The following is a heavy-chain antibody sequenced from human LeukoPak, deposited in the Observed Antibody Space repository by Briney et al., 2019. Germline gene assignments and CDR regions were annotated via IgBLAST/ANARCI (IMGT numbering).Heavy chain of an antibody. CDR1: GFTFSSHA. CDR3: ARDISGRYSFDY. V-gene: IGHV3-30-3*01. J-gene: IGHJ4*02. Sequence: GGSLRLSCAASGFTFSSHAMHWVRQAPGKGLEWVSFLSYDGGVKYYTDSVKGRFTNSRDNSRNTLYLQMNSLGPQDTAVYYCARDISGRYSFDYWGQGTLVTVSS. CDR2: LSYDGGVK. D-gene: IGHD1-26*01.